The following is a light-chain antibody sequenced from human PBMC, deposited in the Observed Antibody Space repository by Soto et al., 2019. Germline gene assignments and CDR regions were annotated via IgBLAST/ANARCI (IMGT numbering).Light chain of an antibody. CDR2: GAS. CDR1: QSVSSN. Sequence: EIVMTPSPAPLSVSPGERATLSCRASQSVSSNLAWYQQKPGQAPRLLIYGASTRATGIPARFSGSGSGTEFTLTISSLQSEDFAVYDCQQYNNWPPWTVGQGTKVDIK. V-gene: IGKV3-15*01. J-gene: IGKJ1*01. CDR3: QQYNNWPPWT.